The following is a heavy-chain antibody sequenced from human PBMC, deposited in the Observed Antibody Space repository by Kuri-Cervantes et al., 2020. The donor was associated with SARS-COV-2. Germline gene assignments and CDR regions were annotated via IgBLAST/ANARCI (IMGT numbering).Heavy chain of an antibody. CDR1: GFTFSSYA. V-gene: IGHV3-23*03. D-gene: IGHD3-9*01. Sequence: GESLKISCAASGFTFSSYAMSWVRQAPGKGLEWVSVIYSGGSSTYYADSVKGRFTISRDNSKNTLYLQMNSLRAEDTAVYYCARDFGSATYDILTGYSDYWGQGTLVTVSS. J-gene: IGHJ4*02. CDR3: ARDFGSATYDILTGYSDY. CDR2: IYSGGSST.